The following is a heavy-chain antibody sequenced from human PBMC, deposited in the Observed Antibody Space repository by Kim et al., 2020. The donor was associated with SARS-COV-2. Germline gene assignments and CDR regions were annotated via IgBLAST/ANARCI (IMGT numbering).Heavy chain of an antibody. D-gene: IGHD2-2*01. V-gene: IGHV1-2*02. CDR1: GYTFTGYY. Sequence: ASVKVSCKASGYTFTGYYMHWVRQAPGQGLEWMGWINPNSGGTNYAQKFQGRVTMTRDTSISTAYMELSRLRSDDTAVYYCARDHVPAAANPVDYWGQGTLVTVSS. CDR2: INPNSGGT. J-gene: IGHJ4*02. CDR3: ARDHVPAAANPVDY.